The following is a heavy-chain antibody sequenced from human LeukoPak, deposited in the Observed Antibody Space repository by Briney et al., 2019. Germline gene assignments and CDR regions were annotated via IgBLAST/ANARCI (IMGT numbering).Heavy chain of an antibody. CDR2: IYYSGST. CDR1: GGSISSISYY. CDR3: ARRVSDPLKVDY. Sequence: SETLSLTCTGSGGSISSISYYWGWIRQPPGKGLEWIGSIYYSGSTYYNPSLKSRITISVDTSKNQFSLKLSSVTAADTAVYYCARRVSDPLKVDYWGQGTLVTVSS. J-gene: IGHJ4*02. D-gene: IGHD3-22*01. V-gene: IGHV4-39*01.